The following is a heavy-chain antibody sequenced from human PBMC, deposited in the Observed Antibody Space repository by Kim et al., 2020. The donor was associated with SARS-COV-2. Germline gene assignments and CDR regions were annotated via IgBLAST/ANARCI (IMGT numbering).Heavy chain of an antibody. J-gene: IGHJ4*02. D-gene: IGHD3-9*01. CDR3: ARISTPNYDILTGYTDY. Sequence: SVKVSCKASGGTFSSYAISWVRQAPGQGLEWMGRIIPILGIANYAQKFQGRVTITADKSTSTAYMELSSLRSEDTAVYYCARISTPNYDILTGYTDYWGQGTLVTVSS. CDR2: IIPILGIA. V-gene: IGHV1-69*04. CDR1: GGTFSSYA.